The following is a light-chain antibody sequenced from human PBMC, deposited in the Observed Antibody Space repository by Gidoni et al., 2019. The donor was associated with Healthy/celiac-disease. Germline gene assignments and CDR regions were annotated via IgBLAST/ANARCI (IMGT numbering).Light chain of an antibody. Sequence: EIVLTQSPATLSLSPGERATLSCRASQSVSSYLAWYQQKPGQAPRLLIYDASNRATGIPARFSGSGSGTDSTLTISSLEPEDFAVYYCQQRSNWPPVYTFGQXTKLEIK. CDR2: DAS. V-gene: IGKV3-11*01. CDR1: QSVSSY. J-gene: IGKJ2*01. CDR3: QQRSNWPPVYT.